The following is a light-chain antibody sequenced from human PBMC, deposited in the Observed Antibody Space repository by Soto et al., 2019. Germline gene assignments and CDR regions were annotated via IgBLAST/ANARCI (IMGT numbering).Light chain of an antibody. Sequence: EIVMTQSPASLSVSPGERTTRSCRASQSVSRILAWYQQKPGQAPRLLIYGASTRATGIPVRFSGSGSGTEFTLTISSLQSEDFAVYYCQQYDKWPPTFGQGTKVDIK. CDR1: QSVSRI. J-gene: IGKJ1*01. CDR3: QQYDKWPPT. V-gene: IGKV3-15*01. CDR2: GAS.